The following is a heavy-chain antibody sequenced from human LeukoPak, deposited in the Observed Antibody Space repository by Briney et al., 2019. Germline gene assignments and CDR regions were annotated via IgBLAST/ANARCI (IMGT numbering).Heavy chain of an antibody. CDR2: ISGSGGST. CDR1: GFTFSSYA. V-gene: IGHV3-23*01. J-gene: IGHJ6*02. CDR3: AKGRGVVVPAAIQRDYYYYYGMDV. Sequence: GGSLRLSCAASGFTFSSYAMSWVRQAPGKGLEWVSAISGSGGSTYYADSVKGRFTISRDNSKNTLYLQMSSLRAEDTAVYYCAKGRGVVVPAAIQRDYYYYYGMDVWGQGTTVTVSS. D-gene: IGHD2-2*01.